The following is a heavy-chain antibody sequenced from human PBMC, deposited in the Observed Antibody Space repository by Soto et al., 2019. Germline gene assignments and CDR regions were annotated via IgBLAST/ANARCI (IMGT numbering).Heavy chain of an antibody. J-gene: IGHJ4*02. CDR2: ISAYNGNT. V-gene: IGHV1-18*04. CDR3: ARGGIMITFGGVIARAHLDY. Sequence: GASVKVSCKASGYTFTSYGISWVLQAPGQGLEWMGWISAYNGNTNYAQKLQGRVTMTTDTSTSTAYMELRSLRSDDTAVYYCARGGIMITFGGVIARAHLDYWGQGTLVTVSS. D-gene: IGHD3-16*02. CDR1: GYTFTSYG.